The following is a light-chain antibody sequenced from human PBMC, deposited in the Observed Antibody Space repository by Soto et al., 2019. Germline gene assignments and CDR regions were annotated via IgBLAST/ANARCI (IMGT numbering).Light chain of an antibody. V-gene: IGLV2-14*01. Sequence: QSVLTQPASVSGSPGQSITISCTGTSSDVGGYNYVSWYQQHPGKAPKLMIYDVSNRPSGVSNRFSGSKSGNTASLTISGLQAEDEADYYCSSYTSSNTPLFGTGTKLTVL. J-gene: IGLJ1*01. CDR2: DVS. CDR3: SSYTSSNTPL. CDR1: SSDVGGYNY.